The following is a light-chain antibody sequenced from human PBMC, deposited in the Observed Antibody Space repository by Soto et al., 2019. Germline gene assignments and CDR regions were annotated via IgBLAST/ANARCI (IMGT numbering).Light chain of an antibody. Sequence: DIQMTQSPSTLSASVGDGVTITCRASQSISRRLAWYQQKPGKAPKFLIYDASSLESGVPSRFSGSESGTDFTLTISGLQPDYFANYYCQQYDTYPWTFGKGSTVDIK. J-gene: IGKJ1*01. CDR1: QSISRR. CDR2: DAS. CDR3: QQYDTYPWT. V-gene: IGKV1-5*01.